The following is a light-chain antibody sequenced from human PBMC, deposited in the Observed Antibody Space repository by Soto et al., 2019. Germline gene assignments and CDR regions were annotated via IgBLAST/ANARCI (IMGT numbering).Light chain of an antibody. CDR1: QSVSSSY. Sequence: EIVLRQSPGTLSLSRGEGATLSCRASQSVSSSYLAWYQQKPGQAPRLLIYGASSRATGIPDRFSGSGSGTDFTLTISSLEPEDFAVYYCQQRSNWPLTFGGGTKVDIK. V-gene: IGKV3D-20*02. CDR3: QQRSNWPLT. CDR2: GAS. J-gene: IGKJ4*01.